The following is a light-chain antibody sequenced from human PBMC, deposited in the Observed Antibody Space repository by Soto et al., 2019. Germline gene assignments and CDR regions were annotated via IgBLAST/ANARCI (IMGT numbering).Light chain of an antibody. V-gene: IGKV1-5*03. CDR2: KAS. J-gene: IGKJ2*01. CDR3: QEYKSYST. CDR1: QSISSW. Sequence: DIQMTQSPSTLSASVGDRVTITCRASQSISSWLAWYQQKPGKAPKRLIDKASSLASEVPSRFSGSGSGTESTLTISSLQPDDFAAYYCQEYKSYSTFGQGTKLEIK.